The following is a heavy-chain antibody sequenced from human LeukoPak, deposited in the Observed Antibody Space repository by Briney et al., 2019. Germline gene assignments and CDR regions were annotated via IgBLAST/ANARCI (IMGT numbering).Heavy chain of an antibody. D-gene: IGHD1-26*01. CDR3: ARPWGGSGSYIYDY. CDR1: GGSISSSSYY. CDR2: IYYSGST. V-gene: IGHV4-39*01. Sequence: SETLSLTCTVSGGSISSSSYYWGWIRQPPGKGLEWIGSIYYSGSTYYNLSLKSRVTISVDTSKNQFSLKLSSVTAADTAVYYCARPWGGSGSYIYDYWGQGTLVTVSS. J-gene: IGHJ4*02.